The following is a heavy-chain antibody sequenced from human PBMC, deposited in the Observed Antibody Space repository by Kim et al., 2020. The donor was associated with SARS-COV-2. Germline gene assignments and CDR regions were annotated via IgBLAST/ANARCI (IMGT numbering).Heavy chain of an antibody. CDR2: INHSGST. CDR3: ARGRGRWSRYSCYFP. D-gene: IGHD2-15*01. CDR1: GGSFSGYY. Sequence: SETLSLTCAVYGGSFSGYYWSWIRQPPGKGLEWIGEINHSGSTNYNPSLKSRVTISVDTSKNQFSLKLSSVTAADTAVYYCARGRGRWSRYSCYFPWGQGTLVTVSS. V-gene: IGHV4-34*01. J-gene: IGHJ5*02.